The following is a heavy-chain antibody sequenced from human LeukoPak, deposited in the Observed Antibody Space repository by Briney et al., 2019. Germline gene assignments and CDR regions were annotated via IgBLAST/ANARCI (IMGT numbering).Heavy chain of an antibody. Sequence: SETLSLTCAVYGGSFSGYYWSWIRQPPGKGLEWIGEINHSGSTNYNPSLKSRVTISVDTSKNQFSLKLSSVTAADTAVYYCARGSGYSGYELWGQGTLVTVSS. V-gene: IGHV4-34*01. D-gene: IGHD5-12*01. J-gene: IGHJ4*02. CDR1: GGSFSGYY. CDR2: INHSGST. CDR3: ARGSGYSGYEL.